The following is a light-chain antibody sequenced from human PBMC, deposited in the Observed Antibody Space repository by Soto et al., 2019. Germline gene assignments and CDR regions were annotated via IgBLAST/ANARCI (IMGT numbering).Light chain of an antibody. CDR1: QSVGIS. J-gene: IGKJ4*01. CDR3: QQSSSRSPLT. V-gene: IGKV3-11*01. CDR2: DPS. Sequence: EIVLTQSPATLSLSPGDTATLSCTAIQSVGISLAWYQQTRCQAPRLLIYDPSNRATGIPARFSGSWSGTDFTLTIIRLKPEDFAVYYCQQSSSRSPLTFVGGTKVEIK.